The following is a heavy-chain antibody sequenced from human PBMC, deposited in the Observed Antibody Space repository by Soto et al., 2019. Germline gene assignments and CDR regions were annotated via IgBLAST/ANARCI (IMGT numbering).Heavy chain of an antibody. CDR1: GFTFRRYW. CDR2: TNSDGSGT. D-gene: IGHD1-26*01. V-gene: IGHV3-74*01. Sequence: EVQLVESGGGLIQPGGSLRISCAASGFTFRRYWIHLVRRAPGGGPVWVAHTNSDGSGTSYADSVAGRFTISRDNAKDTLYLQMNSLTAEDTAVYYCARDDPGLGIDYWGQGTLVTVSS. CDR3: ARDDPGLGIDY. J-gene: IGHJ4*02.